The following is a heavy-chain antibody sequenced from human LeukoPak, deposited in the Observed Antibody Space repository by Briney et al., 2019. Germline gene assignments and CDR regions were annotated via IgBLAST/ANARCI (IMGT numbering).Heavy chain of an antibody. J-gene: IGHJ4*02. CDR3: ARKGLTKPLSVAVDFDS. CDR2: INHSGST. Sequence: ETLSLTCAVYGGSFSGYYWSWIRQPPGKGLEWIGEINHSGSTNFNRSLKSRITISVDTSKKHFSLKLSSVTAADTAVYYCARKGLTKPLSVAVDFDSWGQGTLVTVSS. D-gene: IGHD6-19*01. CDR1: GGSFSGYY. V-gene: IGHV4-34*01.